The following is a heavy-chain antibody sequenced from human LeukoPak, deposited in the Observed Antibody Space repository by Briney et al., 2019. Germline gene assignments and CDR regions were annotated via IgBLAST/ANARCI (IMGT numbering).Heavy chain of an antibody. D-gene: IGHD2-2*01. V-gene: IGHV3-7*01. J-gene: IGHJ6*02. Sequence: PGGSLRLSCAASGFTFSSYWMSWVRQAPGKGLEWVANIKQDGSEKYYVDSAKGRFTISRDNAKNSLYLQMNSLRAEDTAVYYCARDIVVVPAAMQFYYYYGMDVWGQGTTVTASS. CDR3: ARDIVVVPAAMQFYYYYGMDV. CDR1: GFTFSSYW. CDR2: IKQDGSEK.